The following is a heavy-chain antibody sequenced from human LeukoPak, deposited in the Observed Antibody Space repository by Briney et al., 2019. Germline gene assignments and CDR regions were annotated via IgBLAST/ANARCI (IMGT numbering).Heavy chain of an antibody. CDR2: IYYSGNT. J-gene: IGHJ4*02. Sequence: PSETLSLTCSVSGDSIRSYYWSWIRQPPGKGLEWTAFIYYSGNTNYNPSLKSRVTISIDTSKSQFSLKLTSVTAADTAVYYCARGPRRAYSSSSGVDYWGQGTLVTVSS. CDR3: ARGPRRAYSSSSGVDY. CDR1: GDSIRSYY. V-gene: IGHV4-59*12. D-gene: IGHD6-6*01.